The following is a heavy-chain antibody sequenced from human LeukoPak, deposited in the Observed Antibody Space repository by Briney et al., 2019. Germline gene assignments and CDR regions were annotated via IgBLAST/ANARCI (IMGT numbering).Heavy chain of an antibody. D-gene: IGHD5-24*01. J-gene: IGHJ4*02. CDR3: ARQVLVQLIDY. CDR2: IYHSGST. V-gene: IGHV4-38-2*01. CDR1: GYSISSGYY. Sequence: PSETLSLTCAVSGYSISSGYYWGWIRQPPGQGLEWIGSIYHSGSTYYNPSLKSRVTISVDTSKNQFSLKLSSVTAADAAVYYCARQVLVQLIDYWGQGTLVTVSS.